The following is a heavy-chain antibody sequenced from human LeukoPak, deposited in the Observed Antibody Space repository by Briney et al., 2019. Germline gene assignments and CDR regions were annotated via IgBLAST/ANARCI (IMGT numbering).Heavy chain of an antibody. D-gene: IGHD1-1*01. CDR3: ARDFVSVLTTASDAFDI. Sequence: GGSLRLSCAASGFTFSSYAMHWVRQAPGKGLEYVSAISSNGGSTYYANSVKGRFTISRDNSKNTLYLQMGSLRAEDTAVYYCARDFVSVLTTASDAFDIWGQGTMVTVSP. V-gene: IGHV3-64*01. J-gene: IGHJ3*02. CDR2: ISSNGGST. CDR1: GFTFSSYA.